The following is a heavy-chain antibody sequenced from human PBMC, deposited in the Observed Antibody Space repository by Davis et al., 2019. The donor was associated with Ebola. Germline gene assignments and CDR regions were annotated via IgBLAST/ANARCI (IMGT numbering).Heavy chain of an antibody. CDR3: ARDRYYYGSGSLGALDP. D-gene: IGHD3-10*01. J-gene: IGHJ5*02. Sequence: SETLSLTCAVSGGSISSGGYSWSWIRQPPGKGLEWIGYMYYSGSTYYNPSLKSRVTISGDTSKNQFSLKLSSVTAADTAVYYCARDRYYYGSGSLGALDPWGQGTLVTVSS. CDR2: MYYSGST. CDR1: GGSISSGGYS. V-gene: IGHV4-30-4*07.